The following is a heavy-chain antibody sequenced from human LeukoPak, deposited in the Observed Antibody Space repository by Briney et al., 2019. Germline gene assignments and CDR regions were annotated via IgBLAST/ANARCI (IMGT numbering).Heavy chain of an antibody. V-gene: IGHV3-30*18. CDR2: ISYDATNE. Sequence: GRSLRLSCAASGFTFSNYGIHWVRQAPGKGLEWVAVISYDATNEYYTDSVKGRFTISRDNSRNTLYLQMNSLRAEDTAVYYCAKDQDVAAAGTWGSIDYWGQGTLVTVSS. D-gene: IGHD6-13*01. J-gene: IGHJ4*02. CDR1: GFTFSNYG. CDR3: AKDQDVAAAGTWGSIDY.